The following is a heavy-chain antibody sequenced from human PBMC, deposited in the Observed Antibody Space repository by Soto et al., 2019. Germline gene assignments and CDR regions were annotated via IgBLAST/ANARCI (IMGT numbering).Heavy chain of an antibody. CDR1: GFTFSSYA. CDR2: ISSNGGST. J-gene: IGHJ5*02. CDR3: VKAFNYYDSSGLNWFDP. D-gene: IGHD3-22*01. Sequence: GGSLRLSCSASGFTFSSYAMHWVRQAPGKGLEYVSAISSNGGSTYYADSVKGRFTISRDNSKNTLYLQMSSLRAEDTAVYYCVKAFNYYDSSGLNWFDPWGQGTLVTVSS. V-gene: IGHV3-64D*06.